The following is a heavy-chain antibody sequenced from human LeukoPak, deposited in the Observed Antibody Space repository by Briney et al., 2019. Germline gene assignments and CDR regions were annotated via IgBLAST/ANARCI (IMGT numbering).Heavy chain of an antibody. Sequence: GESLKISCKGSGYSFTSYWIGWVRQMPGKGLEWMGIIYPGDSDTRYSPSFQGQVTISADKSISTAYLQWSSLKASDTAMYYCARRGVVPAADNYYYYYMDVWGKGTTVTVSS. CDR1: GYSFTSYW. D-gene: IGHD2-2*01. J-gene: IGHJ6*03. V-gene: IGHV5-51*01. CDR3: ARRGVVPAADNYYYYYMDV. CDR2: IYPGDSDT.